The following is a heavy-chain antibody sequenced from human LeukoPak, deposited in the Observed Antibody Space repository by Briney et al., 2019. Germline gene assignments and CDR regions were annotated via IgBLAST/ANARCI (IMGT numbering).Heavy chain of an antibody. D-gene: IGHD4-23*01. CDR3: AKDLDYGGNTLSFDY. CDR1: GFTFSSYA. Sequence: PGGSLRLSCAASGFTFSSYATSWVRQAPGKGLEWVSAISGSGGSTYYADSVKGRFTISRDNSKNTLYLQMNSLRAEDTAVYYCAKDLDYGGNTLSFDYWGQGTLVTVSS. J-gene: IGHJ4*02. V-gene: IGHV3-23*01. CDR2: ISGSGGST.